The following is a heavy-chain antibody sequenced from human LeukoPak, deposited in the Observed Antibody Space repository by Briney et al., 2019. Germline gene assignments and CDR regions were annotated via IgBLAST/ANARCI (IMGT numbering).Heavy chain of an antibody. V-gene: IGHV5-51*01. D-gene: IGHD3-10*01. CDR3: ARQGALVRGLSNGGLDL. J-gene: IGHJ3*01. CDR1: GFTFTKNW. CDR2: IYPGDSDT. Sequence: GESLKISCQGSGFTFTKNWIGWVRQMPGKGLEWMGIIYPGDSDTRYSLSFQGQVTISADKSIRTAYLQWTSLKASDTAMYFCARQGALVRGLSNGGLDLGAKGKMVTVSS.